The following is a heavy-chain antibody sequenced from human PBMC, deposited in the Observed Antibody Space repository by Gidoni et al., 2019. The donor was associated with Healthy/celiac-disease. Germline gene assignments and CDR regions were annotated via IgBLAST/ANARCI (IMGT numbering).Heavy chain of an antibody. CDR2: IWYDGSNK. Sequence: HWVRQAPGKGLELVSVIWYDGSNKYYADSVKGRFTISRDNSKNTLDLQMNSLRAEDTAVYYCARNGGSAYFDYWGQGTLVTVSS. D-gene: IGHD4-17*01. V-gene: IGHV3-33*01. J-gene: IGHJ4*02. CDR3: ARNGGSAYFDY.